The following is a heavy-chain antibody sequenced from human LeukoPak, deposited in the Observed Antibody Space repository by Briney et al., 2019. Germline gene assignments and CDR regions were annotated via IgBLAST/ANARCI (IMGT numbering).Heavy chain of an antibody. V-gene: IGHV1-69*13. CDR3: ARDPDYYGSGSYYPHAFDI. CDR1: GGTFSSYA. Sequence: SVKVSCKASGGTFSSYAISWVRQAPGQGLEWMGGIIPIFGTANYAQKFQGRVTITADESTSTAYMELSSLRSEDTAVYYCARDPDYYGSGSYYPHAFDIWGQGTMVTVSS. D-gene: IGHD3-10*01. CDR2: IIPIFGTA. J-gene: IGHJ3*02.